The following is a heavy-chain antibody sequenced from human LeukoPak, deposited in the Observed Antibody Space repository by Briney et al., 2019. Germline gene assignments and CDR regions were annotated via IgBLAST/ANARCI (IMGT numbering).Heavy chain of an antibody. CDR2: INTNSGGT. V-gene: IGHV1-2*02. J-gene: IGHJ5*02. CDR1: GYTFSIHH. D-gene: IGHD2-21*02. Sequence: ASVKVSCKASGYTFSIHHIQWVRQAPGQGLEWMGWINTNSGGTTYSQTFQGRITMTRDPSITTVYMELSSLRSEDTAVYYCARGLALCGGDCPPWGQGTLVTVSS. CDR3: ARGLALCGGDCPP.